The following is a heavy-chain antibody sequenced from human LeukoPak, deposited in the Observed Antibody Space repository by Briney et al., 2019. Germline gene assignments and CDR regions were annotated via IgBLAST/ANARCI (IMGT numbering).Heavy chain of an antibody. D-gene: IGHD4-17*01. CDR2: ISSSSYI. Sequence: SGGSLRLSCARSGFTFSSYSMNWVRQAPGKGLEWVSSISSSSYIYYADSVKGRFTIPRDNAKNSLYLQMNSLRAEDTAVYYCARDATVTTPYFDYWGQGTLVTVSS. CDR3: ARDATVTTPYFDY. CDR1: GFTFSSYS. J-gene: IGHJ4*02. V-gene: IGHV3-21*01.